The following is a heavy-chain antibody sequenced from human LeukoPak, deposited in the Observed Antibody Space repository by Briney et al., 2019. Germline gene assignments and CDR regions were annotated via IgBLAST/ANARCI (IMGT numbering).Heavy chain of an antibody. V-gene: IGHV3-30*02. CDR3: ARGQHRVTYSDDAFDI. D-gene: IGHD4-11*01. CDR1: GFTFSSYG. Sequence: GGSLRLSCAASGFTFSSYGMHWVRQAPGKGLEWVAFIRYDGSNKYYTDSVKGRVTISRDNSKNTLYLQMNNLKTEDTAVYYCARGQHRVTYSDDAFDIWGQGTMVTVSS. J-gene: IGHJ3*02. CDR2: IRYDGSNK.